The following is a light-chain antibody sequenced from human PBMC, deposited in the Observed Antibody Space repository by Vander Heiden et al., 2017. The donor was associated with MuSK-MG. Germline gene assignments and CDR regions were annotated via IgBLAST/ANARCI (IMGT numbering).Light chain of an antibody. V-gene: IGKV1-33*01. Sequence: DIQMTQSPSSLSASVGDRVTITCQASQDISNYLNWYQQKPGKAPKLLIYGASNRETGVPSRFSGSGSGTDFTFTISRLQAEDFATYYLQQDNNLRLFGAGTKVEIK. CDR1: QDISNY. J-gene: IGKJ4*01. CDR3: QQDNNLRL. CDR2: GAS.